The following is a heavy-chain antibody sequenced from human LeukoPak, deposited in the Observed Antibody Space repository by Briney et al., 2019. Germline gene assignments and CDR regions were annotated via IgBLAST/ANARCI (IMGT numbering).Heavy chain of an antibody. CDR2: INPNSGGT. D-gene: IGHD2-15*01. V-gene: IGHV1-2*04. Sequence: ASVKVSCKASGYTFTSYAMHWVRQAPGQGLEWMGWINPNSGGTNYAQKFQGWVTMTRGTSISTAYMELSRLRSDDTAVYYCARVDGSPDYWGQGTLLTVSS. CDR3: ARVDGSPDY. CDR1: GYTFTSYA. J-gene: IGHJ4*02.